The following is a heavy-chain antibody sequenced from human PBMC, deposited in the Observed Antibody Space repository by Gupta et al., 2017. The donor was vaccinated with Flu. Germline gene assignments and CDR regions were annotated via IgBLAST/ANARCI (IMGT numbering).Heavy chain of an antibody. CDR3: ARHSFNALGGYYYASWFDT. J-gene: IGHJ5*02. V-gene: IGHV4-39*01. D-gene: IGHD3-22*01. CDR2: IYYSGTS. Sequence: WGWIRQPPGKGLEWIGSIYYSGTSFYDSSLRSRVTISIDTSRNEISLRLTSVTAADTALYYCARHSFNALGGYYYASWFDTWGPGTLVTVSS.